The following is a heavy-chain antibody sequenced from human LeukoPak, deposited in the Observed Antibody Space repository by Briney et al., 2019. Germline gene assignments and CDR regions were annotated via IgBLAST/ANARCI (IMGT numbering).Heavy chain of an antibody. V-gene: IGHV1-18*01. CDR2: ISAYNGNT. CDR1: GYTFTSYG. J-gene: IGHJ3*02. CDR3: AYSSSWTGGGAFDI. Sequence: EASVKVSCKASGYTFTSYGISWVLQAPGQGLEWMGWISAYNGNTNYAQKLQGRVTMTTDTSTSTAYMELRSLRSDDTAVYYCAYSSSWTGGGAFDIWGQGTMVTVSS. D-gene: IGHD6-13*01.